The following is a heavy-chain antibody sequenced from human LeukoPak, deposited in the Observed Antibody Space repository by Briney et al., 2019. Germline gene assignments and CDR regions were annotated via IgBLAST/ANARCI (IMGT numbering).Heavy chain of an antibody. Sequence: ASVKVSCKPSGYALTSYGISWVRQAPGQGLEWMGWISAYNGNTNYAQKFQGRDAMTTDRSRTTAFIEVTSLTYDDTAVYYCARGTRASFFDIWGQGTMVTVSS. CDR3: ARGTRASFFDI. CDR2: ISAYNGNT. CDR1: GYALTSYG. J-gene: IGHJ3*02. V-gene: IGHV1-18*01.